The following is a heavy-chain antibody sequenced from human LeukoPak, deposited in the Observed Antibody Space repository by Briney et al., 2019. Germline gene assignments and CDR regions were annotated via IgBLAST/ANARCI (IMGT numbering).Heavy chain of an antibody. J-gene: IGHJ6*02. CDR3: ARDSPIAVASYYYGMDV. D-gene: IGHD6-19*01. CDR2: IWYDGSNK. CDR1: GFTFSSYG. V-gene: IGHV3-33*01. Sequence: GGSLRRSCAASGFTFSSYGMHWVRQAPGKGLEWVAVIWYDGSNKYYADSVKGRFTISRDNSKNTLYLQMNSLRAEDTAVYYCARDSPIAVASYYYGMDVWGQGTTVTVSS.